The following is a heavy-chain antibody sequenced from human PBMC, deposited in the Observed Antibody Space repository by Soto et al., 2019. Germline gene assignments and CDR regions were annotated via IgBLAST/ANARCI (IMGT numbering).Heavy chain of an antibody. CDR1: GGSISSGGYY. V-gene: IGHV4-31*03. Sequence: SETLSLTCTVSGGSISSGGYYWSWIRQHPGKGLEWIGYIYYSGSTYYNPSLKSRVTISVDTSKNQFSLKLSSGTAADTAVYYCARSSIAARRGGGSNWFDPWGQGTLVTVSS. D-gene: IGHD6-6*01. CDR3: ARSSIAARRGGGSNWFDP. CDR2: IYYSGST. J-gene: IGHJ5*02.